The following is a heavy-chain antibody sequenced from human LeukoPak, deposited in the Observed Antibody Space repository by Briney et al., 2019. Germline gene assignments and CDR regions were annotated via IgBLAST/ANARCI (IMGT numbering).Heavy chain of an antibody. V-gene: IGHV3-69-1*02. Sequence: PGGSLRLSCSASGFTFSDYDMNWVRQAPGKGLEWVSSISGLSTHIYYGDSVKGQFSISRDNAKNSVYLQMNSLGVEDTAIYYCGRAFPPLRTSSAGDLWGQGILVTVSS. CDR2: ISGLSTHI. D-gene: IGHD3-16*01. J-gene: IGHJ4*02. CDR3: GRAFPPLRTSSAGDL. CDR1: GFTFSDYD.